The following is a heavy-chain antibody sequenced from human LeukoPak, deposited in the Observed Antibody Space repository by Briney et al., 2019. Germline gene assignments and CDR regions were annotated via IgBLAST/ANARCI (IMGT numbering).Heavy chain of an antibody. Sequence: SETLSLTCTVSGGSITSFFWSWFRQPPGKGLESIGSIYYTGITNYNPSLKSRVTISVDTSKNQFSLKLSSVTAADTAVYYCARSSPGFFDYWGQGTLVTVSS. V-gene: IGHV4-59*01. CDR3: ARSSPGFFDY. D-gene: IGHD3-10*01. CDR2: IYYTGIT. CDR1: GGSITSFF. J-gene: IGHJ4*02.